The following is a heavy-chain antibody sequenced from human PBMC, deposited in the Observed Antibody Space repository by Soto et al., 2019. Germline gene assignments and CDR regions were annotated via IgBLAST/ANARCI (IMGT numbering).Heavy chain of an antibody. D-gene: IGHD3-10*01. CDR1: GFAFSSYT. V-gene: IGHV3-23*01. CDR3: AKSGLGAGSYYYVDV. Sequence: EAQLLESGGGFVQPGGSLRLSCAASGFAFSSYTMTWVRQAPGKGLEWVSAVLGGGSNTYYADSVMGRFTISRDNSKDTLYLQMNSLRVEDTALYYCAKSGLGAGSYYYVDVWGEGTTVTVSS. CDR2: VLGGGSNT. J-gene: IGHJ6*03.